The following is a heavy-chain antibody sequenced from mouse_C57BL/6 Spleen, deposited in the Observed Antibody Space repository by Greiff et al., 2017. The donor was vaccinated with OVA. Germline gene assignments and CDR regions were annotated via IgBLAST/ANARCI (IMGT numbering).Heavy chain of an antibody. Sequence: QVQLQPPGAELVPPGASVTLSCTASVSTFPRSCITWVTQRPGQGLEWIGDIYPGSGSTNYNEKFKSKATLTVDTSSSTASLQLSSLTSEDSAVYYCARRRAYDYGDYAMDYWGQGTSGTVAA. CDR2: IYPGSGST. J-gene: IGHJ4*01. CDR3: ARRRAYDYGDYAMDY. D-gene: IGHD2-4*01. CDR1: VSTFPRSC. V-gene: IGHV1-55*01.